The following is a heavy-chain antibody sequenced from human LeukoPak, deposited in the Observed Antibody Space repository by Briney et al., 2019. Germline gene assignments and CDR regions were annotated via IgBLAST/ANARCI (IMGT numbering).Heavy chain of an antibody. D-gene: IGHD3-16*01. CDR1: GFTFSSYA. CDR2: ISYDGSNK. V-gene: IGHV3-30-3*02. J-gene: IGHJ3*02. Sequence: PGRSLRLSCAASGFTFSSYAMHWVRQAPGKGLEWVAVISYDGSNKYYADSVKGRFTISRDNSKNTLYLQMNSLRAEDTAVYYCAKLSLVGSDGGKAFDIWGQGTMVTVSS. CDR3: AKLSLVGSDGGKAFDI.